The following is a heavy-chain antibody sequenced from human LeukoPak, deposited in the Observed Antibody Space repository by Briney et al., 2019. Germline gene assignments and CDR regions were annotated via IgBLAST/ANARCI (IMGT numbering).Heavy chain of an antibody. CDR3: AKDGGGPLD. CDR2: IKQDGSEK. D-gene: IGHD3-10*01. CDR1: GFSLRTSW. J-gene: IGHJ4*02. V-gene: IGHV3-7*04. Sequence: GGSLRLSCAASGFSLRTSWMSWVRQAPGKGLEWVGNIKQDGSEKNYVDSVKGRFTISRDNAKNSLYLQMNSLRAEDTAVYYCAKDGGGPLDWGQGTLVAVSS.